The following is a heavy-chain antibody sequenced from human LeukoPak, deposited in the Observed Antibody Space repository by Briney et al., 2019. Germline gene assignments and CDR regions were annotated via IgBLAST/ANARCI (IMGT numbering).Heavy chain of an antibody. CDR1: GYTFTSYY. V-gene: IGHV1-46*01. Sequence: ASVKVSCKASGYTFTSYYIHWVRQAPGQGLEWMGIINPSDGTTFYAQKFQGRVTLTRDTSTNTVFMELSSLRSDDTAVFYCARGPTDMDFDYWGQGSLVTVSS. J-gene: IGHJ4*02. CDR2: INPSDGTT. CDR3: ARGPTDMDFDY.